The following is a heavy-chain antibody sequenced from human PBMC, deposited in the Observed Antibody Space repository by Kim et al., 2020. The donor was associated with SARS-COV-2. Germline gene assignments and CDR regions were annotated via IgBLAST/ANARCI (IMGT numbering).Heavy chain of an antibody. J-gene: IGHJ3*02. CDR3: ARDVDFDAFDI. D-gene: IGHD5-12*01. V-gene: IGHV3-20*01. CDR2: T. Sequence: TGYADSLNGRFTISRDNAKHSLYLQMNSLRAEDTALYHCARDVDFDAFDIWGQGTMVTVSS.